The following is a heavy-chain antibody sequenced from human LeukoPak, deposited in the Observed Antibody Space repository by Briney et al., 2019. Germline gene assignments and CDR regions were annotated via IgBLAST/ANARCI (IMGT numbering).Heavy chain of an antibody. V-gene: IGHV3-66*01. Sequence: PGGSLRLSCAASGFTANSNYMSWVRQAPGRGLEWVSVIYSGGSTYYADSVKGRFTISRDNPKNTLYLQMNTLRAEDTAVYYCARVGWSGYHFDYWGQGTQVTVSS. J-gene: IGHJ4*02. D-gene: IGHD3-3*01. CDR3: ARVGWSGYHFDY. CDR1: GFTANSNY. CDR2: IYSGGST.